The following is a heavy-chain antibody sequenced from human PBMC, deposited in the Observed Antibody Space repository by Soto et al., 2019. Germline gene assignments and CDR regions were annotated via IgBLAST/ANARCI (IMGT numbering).Heavy chain of an antibody. CDR2: IYYSGST. V-gene: IGHV4-39*01. CDR3: ASFLVFGRSVRTRDDY. J-gene: IGHJ4*02. D-gene: IGHD1-7*01. CDR1: GGSISSSSYY. Sequence: QLQLQESGPGLVKPSETLSLTCTVSGGSISSSSYYWGWIRQPPGKGLEWIGSIYYSGSTYYNPSLKSRVTISVDTSKNQFSLKLSSVTAADTAVYYCASFLVFGRSVRTRDDYWGQGTLVTVSS.